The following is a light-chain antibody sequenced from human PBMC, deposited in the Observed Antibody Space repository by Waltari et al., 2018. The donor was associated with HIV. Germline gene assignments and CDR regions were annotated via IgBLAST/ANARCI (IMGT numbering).Light chain of an antibody. CDR1: RGHSNYA. V-gene: IGLV4-69*01. CDR2: LNSDGSH. CDR3: QTWGTGIRV. Sequence: QVVLTQSPSASASLGASVKLTCTLSRGHSNYALAWHQLQPGKGPRYLMKLNSDGSHTKGDGIPDRFSGSSSGAERYLTISSLQSEDEADYYCQTWGTGIRVFGGGTKLTVL. J-gene: IGLJ3*02.